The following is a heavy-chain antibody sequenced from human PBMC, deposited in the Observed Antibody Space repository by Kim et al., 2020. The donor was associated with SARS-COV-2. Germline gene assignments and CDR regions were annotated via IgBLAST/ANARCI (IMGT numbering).Heavy chain of an antibody. CDR3: AWCVPAATNWFDP. J-gene: IGHJ5*02. CDR1: GYTFTGYY. V-gene: IGHV1-2*02. Sequence: ASVKVSCKASGYTFTGYYMHWVRQAPGQGLEWMGWINPNSGGTNYAQKFQGRVTMTRDTSISTAYMELSRLRSDDTAVYYCAWCVPAATNWFDPWGQGTLVTVSS. D-gene: IGHD2-2*01. CDR2: INPNSGGT.